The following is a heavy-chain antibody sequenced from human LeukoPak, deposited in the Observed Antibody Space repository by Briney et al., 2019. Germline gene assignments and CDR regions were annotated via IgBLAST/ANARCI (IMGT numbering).Heavy chain of an antibody. J-gene: IGHJ4*02. CDR3: ARVYSSSSEEWDY. D-gene: IGHD6-6*01. Sequence: GESLKISCKGSGYSFTGYWIGWVRQMPGKGLEWMGIIYPGGSDTRYSPSFQGQVTISADKSISTAYLQWSSLKASDTAMYYCARVYSSSSEEWDYWGQGTLVTVSS. CDR2: IYPGGSDT. V-gene: IGHV5-51*01. CDR1: GYSFTGYW.